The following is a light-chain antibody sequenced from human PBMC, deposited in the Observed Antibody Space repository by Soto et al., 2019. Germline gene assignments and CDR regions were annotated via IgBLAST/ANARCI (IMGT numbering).Light chain of an antibody. V-gene: IGKV1-5*01. CDR1: QSISRW. CDR3: QQYNGYSTWT. J-gene: IGKJ1*01. CDR2: DAS. Sequence: DIQLTQSPSTLSASVGDRVTIACRASQSISRWLAWYQQKPGKAPKVLIWDASSLQSGVPSRFSGSGSGTEFTLTISSLQPDDFATYYCQQYNGYSTWTFGQGTKVEIK.